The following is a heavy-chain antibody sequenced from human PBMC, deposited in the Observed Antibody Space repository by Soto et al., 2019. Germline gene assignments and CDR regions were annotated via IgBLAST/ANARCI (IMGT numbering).Heavy chain of an antibody. CDR1: GFTFRSYA. D-gene: IGHD2-15*01. CDR2: IAYDGSNK. J-gene: IGHJ6*02. V-gene: IGHV3-30-3*01. CDR3: ARGDREDIAVVIGARPGEYGVDV. Sequence: QVPLVESGGGVVQPGRSLRLSCAASGFTFRSYAMHWVRQAPGKGLECVAVIAYDGSNKFYRDYVKGRFTISRDNSKNTLYLQINSLRYEDTAVYYCARGDREDIAVVIGARPGEYGVDVWGQGTTVTVSS.